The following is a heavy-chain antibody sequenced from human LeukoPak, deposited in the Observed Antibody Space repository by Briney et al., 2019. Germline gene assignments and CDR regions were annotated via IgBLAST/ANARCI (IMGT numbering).Heavy chain of an antibody. CDR2: ISAYNGNT. J-gene: IGHJ4*02. Sequence: ASVKVSCKASGYTFTSYGISWVRQAPGQGLEWMGWISAYNGNTNYAQKLQGRVTMTTDTSTSTAHMELRSLRSDDTAVYYCARYSLEWLPSDYWGQGTLVTVSS. CDR1: GYTFTSYG. CDR3: ARYSLEWLPSDY. V-gene: IGHV1-18*01. D-gene: IGHD3-3*01.